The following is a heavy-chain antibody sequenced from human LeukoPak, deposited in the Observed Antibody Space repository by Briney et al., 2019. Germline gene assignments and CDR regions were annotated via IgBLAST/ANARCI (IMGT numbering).Heavy chain of an antibody. J-gene: IGHJ6*03. V-gene: IGHV5-51*01. CDR1: GYSFSTYW. CDR2: IYPGDSDT. D-gene: IGHD3-10*01. Sequence: GESLKISCQGSGYSFSTYWITWVRQMPGKGLEWMGIIYPGDSDTRYSPSFQGQVTISTDESVSTAYLQWSSLKASDTAMYYCARSEQSYYYGSGSRYYYYYYMDVWGKGTTVTVSS. CDR3: ARSEQSYYYGSGSRYYYYYYMDV.